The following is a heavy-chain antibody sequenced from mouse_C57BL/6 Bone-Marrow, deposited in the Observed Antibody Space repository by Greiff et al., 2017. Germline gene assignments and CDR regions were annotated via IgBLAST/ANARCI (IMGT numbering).Heavy chain of an antibody. Sequence: QVQLQQPGAELVKPGASVKMSCKASGYTFTSYWITWVKQRPGQGLEWIGDIYPGSGSTNYNEKFKSKATLTVDTSSSTAYMQLSSLKSEDSAVYYCARDYGSSYGDFDVWGTGTTVTVS. CDR1: GYTFTSYW. J-gene: IGHJ1*03. D-gene: IGHD1-1*01. V-gene: IGHV1-55*01. CDR2: IYPGSGST. CDR3: ARDYGSSYGDFDV.